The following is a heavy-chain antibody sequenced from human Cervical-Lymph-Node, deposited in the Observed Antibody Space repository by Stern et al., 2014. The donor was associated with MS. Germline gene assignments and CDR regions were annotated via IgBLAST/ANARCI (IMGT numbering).Heavy chain of an antibody. CDR1: GFIFSNYA. D-gene: IGHD1-26*01. CDR2: IGGTVGLT. V-gene: IGHV3-23*04. J-gene: IGHJ3*02. CDR3: AKDTVGVTRADAFDI. Sequence: EMQLVESGGGLVQPGGSLRLSCATSGFIFSNYAMSWVRQAPGRGLEWVSGIGGTVGLTYYANSVKGRFTISRDNSKHTLYLQMNSLRVEDTALYYCAKDTVGVTRADAFDIWGQGTSVTVSS.